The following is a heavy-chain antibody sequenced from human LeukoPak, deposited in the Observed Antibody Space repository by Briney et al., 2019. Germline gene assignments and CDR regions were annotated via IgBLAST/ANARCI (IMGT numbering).Heavy chain of an antibody. V-gene: IGHV3-23*01. J-gene: IGHJ3*02. CDR3: AKASYSYGNDAFDI. CDR1: GFTFSNFA. D-gene: IGHD3-16*02. Sequence: GGSLRLXCAASGFTFSNFAMAWVRQVPEKGPEWVSFIRGGGAGAHYADSVRGRFTISRDNSKNTLYLEMNSLRADDTAVYYCAKASYSYGNDAFDIWGQGTKVTVSS. CDR2: IRGGGAGA.